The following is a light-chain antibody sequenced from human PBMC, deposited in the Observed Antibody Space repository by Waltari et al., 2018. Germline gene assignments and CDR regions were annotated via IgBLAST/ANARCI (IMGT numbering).Light chain of an antibody. CDR2: EVS. Sequence: QSALTQPASVSGSPGQSITISCTGPRSDVGGYNYVSCYQQHPDKVPKLIIFEVSHRASVVSGRFSVPQSGNTASLTISGLQTEDEANYYCSAYTASSTRVFGGGTTLTVL. CDR1: RSDVGGYNY. J-gene: IGLJ3*02. V-gene: IGLV2-14*01. CDR3: SAYTASSTRV.